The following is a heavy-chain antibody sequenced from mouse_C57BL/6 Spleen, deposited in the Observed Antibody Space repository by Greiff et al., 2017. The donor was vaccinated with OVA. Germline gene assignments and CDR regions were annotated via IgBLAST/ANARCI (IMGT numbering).Heavy chain of an antibody. Sequence: EMQRVESGGGLVKPGGSLKLSCAASGFTFSDYGMHWVRQAPEKGLEWVAYISSGSSTIYYADTVKGRFTISRDNAKNTLFLQMTSLRSEDTAMYYCARNSNPLYAMDYWGQGTSVTVSS. V-gene: IGHV5-17*01. CDR2: ISSGSSTI. CDR3: ARNSNPLYAMDY. D-gene: IGHD2-5*01. J-gene: IGHJ4*01. CDR1: GFTFSDYG.